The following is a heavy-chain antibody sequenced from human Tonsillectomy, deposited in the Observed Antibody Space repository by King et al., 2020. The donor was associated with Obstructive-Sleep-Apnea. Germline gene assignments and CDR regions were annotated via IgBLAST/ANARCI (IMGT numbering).Heavy chain of an antibody. Sequence: VQLVESGGGLVQPGGSLRLSCAASGFTVSSNYMSWVRQAPGKGLEWVSVIYSGGSTYYADSVKGRFTISRDNSKNTLYLQMNSLRAEDTAVYYCARVLRFLEWLPSQGYYYGMDVWGQGTTVTVSS. CDR2: IYSGGST. D-gene: IGHD3-3*01. J-gene: IGHJ6*02. CDR3: ARVLRFLEWLPSQGYYYGMDV. V-gene: IGHV3-66*01. CDR1: GFTVSSNY.